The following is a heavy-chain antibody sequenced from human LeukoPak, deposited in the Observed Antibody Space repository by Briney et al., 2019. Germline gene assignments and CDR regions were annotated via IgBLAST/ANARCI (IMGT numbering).Heavy chain of an antibody. CDR1: GGSISSGSYY. CDR3: ARVPTIAVAVVEAFDI. CDR2: IYTSGST. Sequence: SKTLSLTCTVSGGSISSGSYYWSWIRQPAGKGLEWIGRIYTSGSTNYNPSLKSRVTISVDTSKNQFSLKLSSVTAADTAVYYCARVPTIAVAVVEAFDIWGQGTMVTVSS. V-gene: IGHV4-61*02. J-gene: IGHJ3*02. D-gene: IGHD6-19*01.